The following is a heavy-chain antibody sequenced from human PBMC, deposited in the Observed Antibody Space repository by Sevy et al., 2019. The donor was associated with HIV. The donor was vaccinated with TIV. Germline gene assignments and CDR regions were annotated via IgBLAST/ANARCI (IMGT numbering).Heavy chain of an antibody. Sequence: GGSLRLSCAASGFTFSNYNMTWVRQAPGKGLEWVSFISSSSGSIYYADSLKGRFNISRDNAKNSLYLEMNSLRAEDTGFYYCAGDRVTIVKNKYYYYCMDVSGQGTTVTVSS. CDR1: GFTFSNYN. D-gene: IGHD3-9*01. CDR3: AGDRVTIVKNKYYYYCMDV. J-gene: IGHJ6*02. CDR2: ISSSSGSI. V-gene: IGHV3-21*01.